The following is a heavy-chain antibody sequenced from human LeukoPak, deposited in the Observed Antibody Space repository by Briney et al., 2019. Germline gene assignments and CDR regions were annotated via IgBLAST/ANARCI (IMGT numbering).Heavy chain of an antibody. CDR3: ARSSWGAFDI. D-gene: IGHD6-6*01. CDR1: GFAFSDHY. CDR2: TRNKANSYTT. J-gene: IGHJ3*02. V-gene: IGHV3-72*01. Sequence: GGSMRLSCAASGFAFSDHYIDWLRQAPGKGLEWVGRTRNKANSYTTEYAASVKGRFTISRDDSKTSLYVQMNSLKTEDTAVYYCARSSWGAFDIWGQGTMVTVSS.